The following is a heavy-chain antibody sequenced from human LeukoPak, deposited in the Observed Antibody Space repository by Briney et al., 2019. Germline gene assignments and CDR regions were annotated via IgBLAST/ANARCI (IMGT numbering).Heavy chain of an antibody. V-gene: IGHV1-69*02. D-gene: IGHD6-19*01. J-gene: IGHJ4*02. Sequence: VASVKVSCKASGGTFSSSSISWVRQAPGQGLEWMGRIIPILGIANYAQKFQGRVTITADKSTSTAYMELSSLRSEDTAVYYCASGIAVAGTQRYFDYWGQGTLVTVSS. CDR3: ASGIAVAGTQRYFDY. CDR1: GGTFSSSS. CDR2: IIPILGIA.